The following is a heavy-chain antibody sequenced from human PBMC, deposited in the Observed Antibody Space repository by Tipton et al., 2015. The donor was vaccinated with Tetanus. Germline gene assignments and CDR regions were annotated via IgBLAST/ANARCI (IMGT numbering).Heavy chain of an antibody. CDR3: ANNKDGDPSDLFEL. CDR2: ISGSDGIT. D-gene: IGHD4-17*01. CDR1: GFTFSSYA. J-gene: IGHJ3*01. Sequence: SLRLSCAASGFTFSSYAMNWVRQAPGKGLEWVSGISGSDGITYYADSVRGRFTVSRDNSKNTLYLQMNSLRADDTAVYYCANNKDGDPSDLFELWGPGTMVTVSS. V-gene: IGHV3-23*01.